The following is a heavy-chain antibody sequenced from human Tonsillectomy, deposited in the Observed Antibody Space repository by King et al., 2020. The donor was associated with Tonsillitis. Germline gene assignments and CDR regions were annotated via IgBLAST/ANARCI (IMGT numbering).Heavy chain of an antibody. CDR3: AGGWFQVDYFDY. V-gene: IGHV3-48*01. CDR1: GFTFSTYN. D-gene: IGHD6-19*01. Sequence: LVESGGGLVQPGGSLRLSCAASGFTFSTYNMNWVRQAPGKGLEWLSYISGSSSTIFYADSVKGRFTISRDNAKNSLYLLMSSLRAEDTAVYFCAGGWFQVDYFDYWGQGTLVTVSS. J-gene: IGHJ4*02. CDR2: ISGSSSTI.